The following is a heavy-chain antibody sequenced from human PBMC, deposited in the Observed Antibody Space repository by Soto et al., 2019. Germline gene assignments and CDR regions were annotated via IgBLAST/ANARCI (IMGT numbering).Heavy chain of an antibody. V-gene: IGHV4-34*01. CDR2: TNHSGST. J-gene: IGHJ4*02. CDR3: ARSSHCSGGSCYVSFDY. CDR1: GGSFSGYY. Sequence: QVQLQQWGAGLLKPSETLSLTCAVYGGSFSGYYWSWIRQPPGKGLEWIGETNHSGSTNYNPSLKSRVTISVDTSKNQFSLKLSSVTAADTAVYYCARSSHCSGGSCYVSFDYWGQGTLVTVSS. D-gene: IGHD2-15*01.